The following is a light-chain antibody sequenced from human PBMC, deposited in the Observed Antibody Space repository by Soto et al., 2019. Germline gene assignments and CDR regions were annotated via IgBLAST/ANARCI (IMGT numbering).Light chain of an antibody. V-gene: IGKV3-15*01. CDR2: FTS. CDR1: QSVNDR. CDR3: QQYNNWPHT. J-gene: IGKJ2*01. Sequence: EIVMTQSPVTLSVSPGERASLSCRASQSVNDRLAWFRQKPGQPPRLLMYFTSTRASGISARISASGSGTDFTLTISSLQPEDFAVYYCQQYNNWPHTFGQGTKLEIK.